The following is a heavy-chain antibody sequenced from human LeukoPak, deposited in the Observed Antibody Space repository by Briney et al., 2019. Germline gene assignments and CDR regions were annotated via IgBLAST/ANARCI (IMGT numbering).Heavy chain of an antibody. CDR3: ARGISTGYYDFWSGYYPKYYYFDY. V-gene: IGHV4-34*01. Sequence: SSETLSLTCAVYGGSFSGYYWSWICQPPGKGLEWIGEINHSGSTNYNPSLKSRVTISVGTSKNQFSLKLSSVTAADTAVYYCARGISTGYYDFWSGYYPKYYYFDYWGQGTLVTVSS. J-gene: IGHJ4*02. CDR2: INHSGST. CDR1: GGSFSGYY. D-gene: IGHD3-3*01.